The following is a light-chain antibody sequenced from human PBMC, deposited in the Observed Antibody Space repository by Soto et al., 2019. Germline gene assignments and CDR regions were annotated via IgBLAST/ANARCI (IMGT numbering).Light chain of an antibody. CDR2: AAS. CDR3: QQYYNYPPK. V-gene: IGKV1-8*01. CDR1: QGISSY. Sequence: AIRMTQSPSSFSASTGDRVTITCRASQGISSYLAWYQQKPGKAPKLLIYAASTLQSGIPSTFSVSGSGTDFTPTTTGLQSEDVPTYYYQQYYNYPPKFGQGTKLDIK. J-gene: IGKJ1*01.